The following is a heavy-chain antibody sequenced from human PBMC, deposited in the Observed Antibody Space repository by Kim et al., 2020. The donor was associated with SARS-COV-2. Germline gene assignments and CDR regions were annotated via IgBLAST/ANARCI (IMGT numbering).Heavy chain of an antibody. CDR2: IYYSGST. J-gene: IGHJ6*01. Sequence: SETLSLTCTVSGGSISSYYWSWIRQPPGKGLEWIGYIYYSGSTNYNPSLKSRVTISVDTSKNQFSLKLSSVTAADTAVYYCARSYYDFWSGYYYYYYG. D-gene: IGHD3-3*01. CDR3: ARSYYDFWSGYYYYYYG. CDR1: GGSISSYY. V-gene: IGHV4-59*01.